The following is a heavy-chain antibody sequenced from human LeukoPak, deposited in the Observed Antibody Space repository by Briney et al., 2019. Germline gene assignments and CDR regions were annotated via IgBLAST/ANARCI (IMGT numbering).Heavy chain of an antibody. V-gene: IGHV1-2*06. CDR2: IYPNSGGT. Sequence: ASVKVSCKASGYTFTGYYMHWVRQAPGQGLEWMGRIYPNSGGTNYAQKFQGRVTMTRDTSISTAYMELSRLRSDDTAVYYCARDRHCSGGSCYLYPGYWGQGTLVTVSS. CDR3: ARDRHCSGGSCYLYPGY. D-gene: IGHD2-15*01. J-gene: IGHJ4*02. CDR1: GYTFTGYY.